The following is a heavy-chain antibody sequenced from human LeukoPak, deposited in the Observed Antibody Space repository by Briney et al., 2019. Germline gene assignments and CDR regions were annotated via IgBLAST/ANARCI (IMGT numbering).Heavy chain of an antibody. Sequence: PGGSLRLSCVASGFTFTSYWMYWVRQAPGKGLVWVSRINSDGSSTTYADSVEGRFTISRDNAKNTLYLQMNSLRAEDTAVYYCAREGGGRYYGSGSYYTDYWGQGTLVTVSS. CDR3: AREGGGRYYGSGSYYTDY. CDR1: GFTFTSYW. V-gene: IGHV3-74*01. D-gene: IGHD3-10*01. J-gene: IGHJ4*02. CDR2: INSDGSST.